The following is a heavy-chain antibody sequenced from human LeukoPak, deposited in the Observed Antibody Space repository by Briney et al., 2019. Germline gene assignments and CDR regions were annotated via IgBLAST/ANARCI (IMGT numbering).Heavy chain of an antibody. J-gene: IGHJ3*02. CDR3: AKDRGPSIVGATDAFDI. Sequence: GGSLRLSCAASRFTFSSCGMHWVRQAPGKGLEWVAVISYDGTNKYYADSVRGRFTISRDNSKSTLYLQMNSLRAEDTAVYYCAKDRGPSIVGATDAFDIWGQGTMVTVSS. V-gene: IGHV3-30*18. CDR2: ISYDGTNK. D-gene: IGHD1-26*01. CDR1: RFTFSSCG.